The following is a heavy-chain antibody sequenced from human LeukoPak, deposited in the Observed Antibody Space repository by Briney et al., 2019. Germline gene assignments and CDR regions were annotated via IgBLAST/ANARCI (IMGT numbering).Heavy chain of an antibody. V-gene: IGHV3-23*01. CDR1: GFTLSSYA. J-gene: IGHJ4*02. D-gene: IGHD6-13*01. CDR3: AKFGGYSSSWFDY. Sequence: QSGGSLRLSCAASGFTLSSYAMSWVRQAPGKGLEWVSAISGSGGSTYYADSVKGRFTISRDNSKNTLYLQMNSLRAEDTAVYYCAKFGGYSSSWFDYWGQGTLVTVSS. CDR2: ISGSGGST.